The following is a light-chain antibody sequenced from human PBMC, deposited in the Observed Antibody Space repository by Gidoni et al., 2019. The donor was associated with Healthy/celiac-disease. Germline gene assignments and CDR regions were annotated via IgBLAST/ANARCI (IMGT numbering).Light chain of an antibody. CDR3: QVWDSSSDRWV. V-gene: IGLV3-21*04. CDR2: YDS. J-gene: IGLJ3*02. CDR1: NIGSKS. Sequence: SYVLTPPPSVSVAPGKTARITCGGNNIGSKSVHWYQQKPGQAPVLVIYYDSDRPSGIPERFSGSNSGNTATLTISVVEAGDEADYYCQVWDSSSDRWVFGGGTKLTVL.